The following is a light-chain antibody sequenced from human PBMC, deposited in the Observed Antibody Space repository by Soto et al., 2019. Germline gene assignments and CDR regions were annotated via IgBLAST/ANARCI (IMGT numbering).Light chain of an antibody. CDR2: GAS. J-gene: IGKJ1*01. CDR3: QQYNKWPAWT. Sequence: EIVMTQSPATLSVSPGERATLSCRASQSVSSNLAWYQQKPGQAPRLLIYGASTRATGIPARFSGSGSGTEFPLTISSLQSEDFAVYYCQQYNKWPAWTFGQGKKVEIK. V-gene: IGKV3D-15*01. CDR1: QSVSSN.